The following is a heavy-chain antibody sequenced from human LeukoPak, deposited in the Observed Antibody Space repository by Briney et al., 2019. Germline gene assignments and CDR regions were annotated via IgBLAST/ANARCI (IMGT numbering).Heavy chain of an antibody. D-gene: IGHD2/OR15-2a*01. Sequence: ASVKVSRKDSVSPSSSFGICSVTPAPGQGLGRRGWSNAYNDNTNYAQKLQGRVTMTTDTSTSTAYMELRSLRSDDTAVYYCARGFSESRSTLDYWGQGTLVTVSS. J-gene: IGHJ4*02. CDR3: ARGFSESRSTLDY. CDR1: VSPSSSFG. CDR2: SNAYNDNT. V-gene: IGHV1-18*01.